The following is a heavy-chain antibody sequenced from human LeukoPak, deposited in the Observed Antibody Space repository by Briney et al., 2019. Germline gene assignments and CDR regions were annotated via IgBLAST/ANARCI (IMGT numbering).Heavy chain of an antibody. CDR3: ARADSSSWPGEAFDA. CDR1: GFSFSSYG. V-gene: IGHV3-33*01. D-gene: IGHD6-13*01. Sequence: GGSLRLSCAASGFSFSSYGMHWVRQAPGKGLEWVAIIWSDGSNKYYADSVKGRFTISRDNSKNTLYLQMNSLRAEDTAVYYCARADSSSWPGEAFDAWGQGTMVTVSS. CDR2: IWSDGSNK. J-gene: IGHJ3*01.